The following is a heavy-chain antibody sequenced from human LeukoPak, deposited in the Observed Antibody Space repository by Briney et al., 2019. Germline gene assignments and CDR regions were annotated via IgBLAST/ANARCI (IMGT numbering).Heavy chain of an antibody. CDR2: INPNSGGT. D-gene: IGHD3-9*01. CDR3: ARAGYDILTGYYRAYYYYGMDV. Sequence: GASVKVSCKASGYTFTGYYMHWVRQAPGQGLEWMGWINPNSGGTNYAQKFQGRVTMTRDTSISTAYMELSRLRSGDTAVYYCARAGYDILTGYYRAYYYYGMDVWGQGTTVTVSS. V-gene: IGHV1-2*02. J-gene: IGHJ6*02. CDR1: GYTFTGYY.